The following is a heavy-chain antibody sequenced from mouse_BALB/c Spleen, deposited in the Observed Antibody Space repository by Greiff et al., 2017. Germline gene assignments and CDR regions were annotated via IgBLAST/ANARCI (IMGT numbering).Heavy chain of an antibody. J-gene: IGHJ4*01. CDR3: ARNYYGSSFAMDY. CDR1: GYTFTSYV. D-gene: IGHD1-1*01. Sequence: EVQVVESGPELVKPGASVKMSCKASGYTFTSYVMHWVKQKPGQGLEWIGYINPYNDGTKYNEKFKGKATLTSDKSSSTAYMELSSLTSEDSAVYYCARNYYGSSFAMDYWGQGTSVTVSS. V-gene: IGHV1-14*01. CDR2: INPYNDGT.